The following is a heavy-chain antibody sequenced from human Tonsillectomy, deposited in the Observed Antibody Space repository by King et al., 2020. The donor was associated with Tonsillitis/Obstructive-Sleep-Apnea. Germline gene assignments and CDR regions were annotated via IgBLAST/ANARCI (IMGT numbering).Heavy chain of an antibody. Sequence: VQLVESGGGVVQPGRSLRLSCAASGFTFSSYGMHWVRQAPGKGLEWGAVIWYDGSNKYYADSVKGRFTISRDNSKNTLYLQMNSLRAEDTAVYYCARGGDYYGSGSYNFDFDYWGQGTLVTVSS. CDR2: IWYDGSNK. V-gene: IGHV3-33*01. CDR1: GFTFSSYG. J-gene: IGHJ4*02. CDR3: ARGGDYYGSGSYNFDFDY. D-gene: IGHD3-10*01.